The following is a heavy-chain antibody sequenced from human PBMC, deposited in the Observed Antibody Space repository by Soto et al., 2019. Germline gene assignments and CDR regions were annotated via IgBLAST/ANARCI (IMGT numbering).Heavy chain of an antibody. CDR1: GYNFMPYG. J-gene: IGHJ4*02. Sequence: ASLKVSCKASGYNFMPYGVNWVRQAPGQGLEWMGWISPWKGNTNYAQSFQGRVTMTTDTSTSTAYMELRSLTSDDTAGYYCARDLDPSGSYYTDYWGPGTLVTVSS. CDR3: ARDLDPSGSYYTDY. V-gene: IGHV1-18*04. CDR2: ISPWKGNT. D-gene: IGHD3-10*01.